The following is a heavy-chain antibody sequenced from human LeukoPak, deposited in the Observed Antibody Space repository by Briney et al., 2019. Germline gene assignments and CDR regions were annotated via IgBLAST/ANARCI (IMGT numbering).Heavy chain of an antibody. CDR3: ASSATVAKGYAFDI. D-gene: IGHD4-23*01. J-gene: IGHJ3*02. V-gene: IGHV4-61*02. Sequence: SQTLSLTCTVSGGSISSGSYYWSWIRQPAGKGLEWIGRIYTSGSTNYNPSLKSRVTISVDTSKNQFSLKLSSVTAADTAVYYCASSATVAKGYAFDIWGQGTMVTVSS. CDR2: IYTSGST. CDR1: GGSISSGSYY.